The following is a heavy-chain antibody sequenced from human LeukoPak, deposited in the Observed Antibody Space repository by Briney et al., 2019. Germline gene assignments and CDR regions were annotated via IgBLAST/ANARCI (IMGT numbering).Heavy chain of an antibody. CDR3: GATSWRRAGYYFDY. D-gene: IGHD2-2*01. Sequence: GGSLRLSCAASGFTFSSYAMHWVRRAPGKGLEWVAVISYDGSNKYYADSVKGRFTISRDNSKNTLYLQMNSLRAEDTAVYYCGATSWRRAGYYFDYWGQGTLVTVSS. J-gene: IGHJ4*02. CDR2: ISYDGSNK. V-gene: IGHV3-30*04. CDR1: GFTFSSYA.